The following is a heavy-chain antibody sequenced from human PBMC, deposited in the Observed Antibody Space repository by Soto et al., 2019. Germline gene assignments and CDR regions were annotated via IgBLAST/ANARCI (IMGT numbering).Heavy chain of an antibody. Sequence: VQLLESGGGLVQPGGSLRLSCGASGFTFNNYAMSWVRQAPGKGLEWVSTIRAGGDTTYYADSVKGRFTISRDNSKNTLDLQMNGLRAEDSALYFCAKDLKEETSSWYYNWYFDLWGRGTQVTVSS. D-gene: IGHD3-22*01. CDR1: GFTFNNYA. V-gene: IGHV3-23*01. CDR3: AKDLKEETSSWYYNWYFDL. CDR2: IRAGGDTT. J-gene: IGHJ2*01.